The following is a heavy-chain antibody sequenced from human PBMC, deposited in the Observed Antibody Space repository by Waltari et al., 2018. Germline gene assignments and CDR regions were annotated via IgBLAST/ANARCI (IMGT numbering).Heavy chain of an antibody. CDR3: ARDGLQQQLVGGYWYFDL. CDR2: IYYSGST. D-gene: IGHD6-13*01. V-gene: IGHV4-31*03. Sequence: QVQLQESGPGLVKPSQTLSLTCTVSGGSISSGGYYCSWIRQHPGKGLEWIGYIYYSGSTYYNPSLKRRVTISVDTSKNQFSLKLSSVTAADTAVYYCARDGLQQQLVGGYWYFDLWGRGTLVTVSS. CDR1: GGSISSGGYY. J-gene: IGHJ2*01.